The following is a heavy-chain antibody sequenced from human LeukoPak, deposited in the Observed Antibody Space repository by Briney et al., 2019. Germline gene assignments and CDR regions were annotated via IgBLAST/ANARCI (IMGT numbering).Heavy chain of an antibody. D-gene: IGHD2-8*01. V-gene: IGHV3-53*01. Sequence: GGSLRLSCVARGFSVSNSYTSWVRQPPGKGLEWVSVLYDDGGTNYADSVRGRFTVSRDNFENLMYLNMNSLTAEDTAVYYCSRDEAHCSNGVCYTYFDNWGQGVLVTVSS. CDR2: LYDDGGT. J-gene: IGHJ4*02. CDR3: SRDEAHCSNGVCYTYFDN. CDR1: GFSVSNSY.